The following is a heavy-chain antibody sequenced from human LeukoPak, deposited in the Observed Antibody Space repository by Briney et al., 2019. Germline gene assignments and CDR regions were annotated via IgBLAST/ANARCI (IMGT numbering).Heavy chain of an antibody. Sequence: GGSLRLSCAASGFTFSDHYMDWVRQAPGKGLEWVGRIRNKVNSHTTEYAASVKGRVTIARDNSKNSLYLQMNSLKTEDTAVYYCARSSTAVTPPSNDYWGQGTLVTVSS. CDR1: GFTFSDHY. V-gene: IGHV3-72*01. CDR3: ARSSTAVTPPSNDY. D-gene: IGHD4-23*01. J-gene: IGHJ4*02. CDR2: IRNKVNSHTT.